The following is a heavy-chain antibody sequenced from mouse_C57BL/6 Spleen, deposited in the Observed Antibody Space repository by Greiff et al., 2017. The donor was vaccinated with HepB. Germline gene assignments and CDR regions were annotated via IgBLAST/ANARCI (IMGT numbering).Heavy chain of an antibody. Sequence: VQLQQPGAELVRPGSSVKLSCKASGYTFTSYWMHWVKQRPIQGLEWIGNIDPSDSETHYNQKFKDKATLTVDKSSSTAYMQLSSLTSEDSAVYYCARGIYYGYDRYFDVWGTGTTVTVSS. D-gene: IGHD2-2*01. CDR3: ARGIYYGYDRYFDV. CDR1: GYTFTSYW. J-gene: IGHJ1*03. CDR2: IDPSDSET. V-gene: IGHV1-52*01.